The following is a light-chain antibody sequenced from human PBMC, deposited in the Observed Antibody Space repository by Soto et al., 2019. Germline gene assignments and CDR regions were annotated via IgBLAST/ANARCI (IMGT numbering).Light chain of an antibody. V-gene: IGKV1-39*01. J-gene: IGKJ1*01. CDR3: QQSYSTPWT. CDR2: AAS. CDR1: HSLSSY. Sequence: DIQMTQSPSSLSASVGDRVTITCRTSHSLSSYLNWYQQKPGKAPKLLIYAASSLESGVPSRFSGSGSGTAFTLTTSSLPPEDFATDYCQQSYSTPWTFGQGTKVEIK.